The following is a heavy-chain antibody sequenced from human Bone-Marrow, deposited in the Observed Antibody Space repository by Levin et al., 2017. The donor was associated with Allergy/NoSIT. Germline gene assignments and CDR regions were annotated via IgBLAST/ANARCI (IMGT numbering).Heavy chain of an antibody. CDR2: IHHSGTT. Sequence: PSQTLSLTCTVSGASITSYYWSWIRQPPGKGLEWIGFIHHSGTTTLHPSLKSRVTLSVDTSRNKFSLKMTSVIAADTAVYYCARNGLYGDYGGGDAFDIWGQGTIVAVSS. CDR3: ARNGLYGDYGGGDAFDI. CDR1: GASITSYY. D-gene: IGHD4-17*01. V-gene: IGHV4-59*01. J-gene: IGHJ3*02.